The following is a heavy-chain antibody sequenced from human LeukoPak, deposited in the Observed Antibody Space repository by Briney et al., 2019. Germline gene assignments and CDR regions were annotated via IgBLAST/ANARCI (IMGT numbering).Heavy chain of an antibody. D-gene: IGHD4-11*01. J-gene: IGHJ4*02. CDR3: AKVSVRLPDY. CDR2: IRFNGNTK. CDR1: GFTFSNYG. V-gene: IGHV3-30*02. Sequence: GGSLRLSCAASGFTFSNYGMHWVRQAPGKGLEWVAYIRFNGNTKHYADSVKGRFTISRDNSKNTLYLQMNSLRPEDTALYYCAKVSVRLPDYWGQGTLVIVSS.